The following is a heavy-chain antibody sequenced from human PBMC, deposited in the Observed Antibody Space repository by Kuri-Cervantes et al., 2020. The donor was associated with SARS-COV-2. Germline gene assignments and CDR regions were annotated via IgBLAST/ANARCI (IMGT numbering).Heavy chain of an antibody. V-gene: IGHV4-39*07. CDR2: IYYSGST. J-gene: IGHJ4*02. CDR3: ARASTVPAFDY. D-gene: IGHD4-17*01. CDR1: GGSISSSSYY. Sequence: SETLSLTCTVSGGSISSSSYYWGWIRQPPGKGLEWIGSIYYSGSTYYNPSLKSRVTISVDTSKNQFSLKLSSVTAADTAVYYCARASTVPAFDYWGQGTLVTVPS.